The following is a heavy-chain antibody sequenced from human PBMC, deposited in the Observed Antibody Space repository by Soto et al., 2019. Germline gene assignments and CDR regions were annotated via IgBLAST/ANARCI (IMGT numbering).Heavy chain of an antibody. D-gene: IGHD2-15*01. CDR3: ARGGPTGGSYKYNWFDP. CDR1: GGSISSGDFY. CDR2: ISYSGST. Sequence: PSETLSLTCTVSGGSISSGDFYWSWIRQPPGRGLEWIGYISYSGSTCYNTSLKSRVTISVDTSKNQFSLKLNSVTAADTAVYYCARGGPTGGSYKYNWFDPWGQGTLVTVSS. V-gene: IGHV4-30-4*01. J-gene: IGHJ5*02.